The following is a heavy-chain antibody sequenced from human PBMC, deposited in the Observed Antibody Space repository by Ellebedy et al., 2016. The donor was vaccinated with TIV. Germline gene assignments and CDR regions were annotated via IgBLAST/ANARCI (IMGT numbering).Heavy chain of an antibody. CDR1: GLTFSDYA. V-gene: IGHV3-30-3*01. Sequence: GGSLRLSCAASGLTFSDYAMHWVRQAPGKGLEWVAIVSHDGTTKSYADSVKGRFTTSRDNSKNTLSLQMNSLISEDTAMYYCARGGATHSFGYWGQGTLVTVSS. D-gene: IGHD1-26*01. J-gene: IGHJ4*02. CDR3: ARGGATHSFGY. CDR2: VSHDGTTK.